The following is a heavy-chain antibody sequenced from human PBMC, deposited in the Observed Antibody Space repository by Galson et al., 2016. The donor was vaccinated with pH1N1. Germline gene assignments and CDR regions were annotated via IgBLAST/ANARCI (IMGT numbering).Heavy chain of an antibody. V-gene: IGHV3-7*03. CDR1: GFTFSIYW. CDR2: IKPDGTEK. CDR3: TRAVGSYSSF. J-gene: IGHJ4*02. Sequence: SLRLSCAASGFTFSIYWMNWVRQAPGKGLEWVASIKPDGTEKSYVDSVKGRFTISRDNAKNSLCLQMNSLRAEDTAVYYCTRAVGSYSSFWGQGTLVTVSS. D-gene: IGHD1-26*01.